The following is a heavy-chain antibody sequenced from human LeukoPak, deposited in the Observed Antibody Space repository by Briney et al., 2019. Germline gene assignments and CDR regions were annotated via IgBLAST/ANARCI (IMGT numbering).Heavy chain of an antibody. CDR2: INQDGSEK. D-gene: IGHD6-13*01. Sequence: RGSLRLSCAASGFTSRRYWMSSVRQAPGTGLEWVANINQDGSEKYSVDSVKCRFTISRDNAKNSVYLHMNSLRAEDTAVYYCAKMLWQPGRYFDYWGQGTLVSVSS. CDR3: AKMLWQPGRYFDY. J-gene: IGHJ4*02. CDR1: GFTSRRYW. V-gene: IGHV3-7*01.